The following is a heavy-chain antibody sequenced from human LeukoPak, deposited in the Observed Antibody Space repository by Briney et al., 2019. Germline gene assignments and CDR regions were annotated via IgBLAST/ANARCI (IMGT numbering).Heavy chain of an antibody. CDR1: GFTFSSYA. J-gene: IGHJ4*02. Sequence: GGSLRLSCAASGFTFSSYAMSWVRQAPGKGLEWVSAISGSGGSTYYADSVKGRFTISRDNSKNTLYLQMNSLRAEDTAIYYCAKDLYGPRYYFDYWGQGTLVTVSS. CDR2: ISGSGGST. V-gene: IGHV3-23*01. D-gene: IGHD2/OR15-2a*01. CDR3: AKDLYGPRYYFDY.